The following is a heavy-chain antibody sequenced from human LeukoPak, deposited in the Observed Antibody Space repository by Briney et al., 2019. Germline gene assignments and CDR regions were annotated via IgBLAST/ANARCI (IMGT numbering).Heavy chain of an antibody. CDR1: GFTFSRYW. D-gene: IGHD3-16*02. V-gene: IGHV3-7*04. J-gene: IGHJ4*02. CDR3: AREKELSS. CDR2: IKEDGSEK. Sequence: PGGSLRLSCAASGFTFSRYWMNWVRQAPGKGLEWVANIKEDGSEKYYVDSVKGRFTISRDNAKNSLYLQMNSLRDEDTAVYYWAREKELSSWGQGTLVTVSS.